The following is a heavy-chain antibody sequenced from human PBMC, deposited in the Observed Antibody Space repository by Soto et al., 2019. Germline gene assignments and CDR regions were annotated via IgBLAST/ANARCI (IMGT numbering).Heavy chain of an antibody. Sequence: GGSLRLSCAASGFTFSNYWMSWVRQAPGKGLEWVANIKQDGSEKYYVDSMKGRFTISRDNAKNSLYLQMNSLRVEDTAVYYCARGAYSSGWYPEYFDYWGQGTPGTVSA. V-gene: IGHV3-7*01. CDR3: ARGAYSSGWYPEYFDY. D-gene: IGHD6-19*01. CDR2: IKQDGSEK. CDR1: GFTFSNYW. J-gene: IGHJ4*02.